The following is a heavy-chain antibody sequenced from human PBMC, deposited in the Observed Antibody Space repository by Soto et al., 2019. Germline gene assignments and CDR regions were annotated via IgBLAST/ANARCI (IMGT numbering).Heavy chain of an antibody. D-gene: IGHD2-21*02. CDR3: AHSLAYGGGDCNGEVYFQH. CDR1: GFSLSTSGVG. V-gene: IGHV2-5*02. J-gene: IGHJ1*01. CDR2: IYWDDDK. Sequence: QITLKESGPTLVKPTQTLTLTCTFSGFSLSTSGVGVGWIRQPPGKALEWLALIYWDDDKRYSPSLKSRLTSTKDTSKNQVVLTMTNMDPVDTATYYCAHSLAYGGGDCNGEVYFQHWGQGTLVTVSS.